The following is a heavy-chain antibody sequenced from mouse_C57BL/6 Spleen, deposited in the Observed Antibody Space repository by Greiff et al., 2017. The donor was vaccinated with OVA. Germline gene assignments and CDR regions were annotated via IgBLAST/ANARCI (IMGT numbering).Heavy chain of an antibody. J-gene: IGHJ3*01. Sequence: VQLQQSGAELVRPGSSVKLSCKASGYTFTSYWMDWVKQRPGQGLEWIGNIYPSDSETHYNQKFKDKATLTVDKSSSTAYMQLSSLTSEDSAVYYCARSHYDYAWFAYWGQGTLVTVSA. D-gene: IGHD2-4*01. V-gene: IGHV1-61*01. CDR1: GYTFTSYW. CDR2: IYPSDSET. CDR3: ARSHYDYAWFAY.